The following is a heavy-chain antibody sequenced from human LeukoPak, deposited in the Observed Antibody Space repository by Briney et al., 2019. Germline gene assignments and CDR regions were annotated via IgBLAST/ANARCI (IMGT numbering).Heavy chain of an antibody. CDR2: INPHTGDT. J-gene: IGHJ4*02. Sequence: ASVKVSCKASGYTFVTYGISWVRQAPGQGLEWMGWINPHTGDTKNAQKFHDRVTMTADPFTDTAYMELRSLRSDDTAVYYCARGDFDFDSWGQGTLVTVS. D-gene: IGHD2-21*01. CDR1: GYTFVTYG. CDR3: ARGDFDFDS. V-gene: IGHV1-18*01.